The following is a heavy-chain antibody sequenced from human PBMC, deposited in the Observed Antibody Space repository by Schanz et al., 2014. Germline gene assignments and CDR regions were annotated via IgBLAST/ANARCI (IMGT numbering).Heavy chain of an antibody. CDR3: TTGGRRGYSHYFYGMDV. Sequence: QVQLVESGGGVVQPGGSLRLSCAASGFTFSNYGLHWVRQAPGKGLGWVAFIRYNGINEYYADSVKGRFTISRDNSKNTLYLQMNSLRAEDTAVYYCTTGGRRGYSHYFYGMDVWGQGTTVTVSS. V-gene: IGHV3-30*02. J-gene: IGHJ6*02. D-gene: IGHD5-18*01. CDR2: IRYNGINE. CDR1: GFTFSNYG.